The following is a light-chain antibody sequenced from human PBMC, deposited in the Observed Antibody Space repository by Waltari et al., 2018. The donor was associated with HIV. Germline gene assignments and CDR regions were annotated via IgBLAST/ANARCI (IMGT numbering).Light chain of an antibody. CDR2: ATS. Sequence: DIQMTQSPSFVSASVGARITITCRASQDIGSWLAWYQQKSGKAPSLLLYATSSFPSGVPARFSGGGSGTEFTLTISSLQPEDVAVYYCQQGHSFPPTFGGGTKVEIK. J-gene: IGKJ4*01. CDR1: QDIGSW. V-gene: IGKV1-12*01. CDR3: QQGHSFPPT.